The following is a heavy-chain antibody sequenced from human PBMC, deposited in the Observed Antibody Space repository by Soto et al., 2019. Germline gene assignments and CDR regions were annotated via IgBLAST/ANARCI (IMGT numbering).Heavy chain of an antibody. CDR3: ARAAYYSDSSGYFLDL. V-gene: IGHV4-59*01. CDR1: GGSISPYY. J-gene: IGHJ5*02. Sequence: ASETLSLTCTVSGGSISPYYWSWIRQPPGKGLEWIGYIYYSGSTNYNPSLKSRVTISLDTSKKQVSLKMSSVTAADTAVYYCARAAYYSDSSGYFLDLWGQGTLVTVSS. CDR2: IYYSGST. D-gene: IGHD3-22*01.